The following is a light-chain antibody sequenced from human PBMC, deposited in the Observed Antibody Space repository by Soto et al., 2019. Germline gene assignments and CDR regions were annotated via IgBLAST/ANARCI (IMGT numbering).Light chain of an antibody. V-gene: IGLV2-14*01. CDR3: SSYTSSSTLV. J-gene: IGLJ2*01. CDR1: SSDDGGYNY. Sequence: QSALTQPASVSGSPGQSITISCTGTSSDDGGYNYVSWYQQHPGKAPKLMIYDVSNRPSGVSNRFSGSKSGNTASLTISGFQAEDEADYYCSSYTSSSTLVFGGGTKVTVL. CDR2: DVS.